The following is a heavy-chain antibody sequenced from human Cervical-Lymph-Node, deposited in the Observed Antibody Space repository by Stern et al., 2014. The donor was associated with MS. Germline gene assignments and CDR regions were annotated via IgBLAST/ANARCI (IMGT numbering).Heavy chain of an antibody. V-gene: IGHV3-11*06. J-gene: IGHJ6*02. CDR1: GFTFSDYY. Sequence: DQLVESGGGLVKPGGSLRLSCAASGFTFSDYYMSWIRQAPGKGLEWVSYIATISSHTNYADSVKGRFTISRDNAKNSLYLQMNSLRAEDTAVYYCAREDYGMDVWGQGTTVTVSS. CDR2: IATISSHT. CDR3: AREDYGMDV.